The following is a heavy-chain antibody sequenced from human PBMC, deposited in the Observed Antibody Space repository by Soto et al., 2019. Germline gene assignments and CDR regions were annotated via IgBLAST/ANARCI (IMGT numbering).Heavy chain of an antibody. Sequence: SETLSLTCTVSGGCISSYYWSWIRQPPGKGLEWIGYIYYSGSTNYNPSLKSRVTISVDTSKNQFSLKLGSVTAADTAVYYCARNTVTTNKFDYWGQGTLVTVSS. CDR1: GGCISSYY. CDR2: IYYSGST. J-gene: IGHJ4*02. CDR3: ARNTVTTNKFDY. V-gene: IGHV4-59*01. D-gene: IGHD4-17*01.